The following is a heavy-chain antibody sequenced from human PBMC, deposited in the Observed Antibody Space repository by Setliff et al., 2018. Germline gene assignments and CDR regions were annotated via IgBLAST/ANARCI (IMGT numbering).Heavy chain of an antibody. CDR2: VGHSGST. CDR3: RLAHCSNNCEEALDY. V-gene: IGHV4-34*01. Sequence: SETLSLTCAVYGGSFSNYYWSWIRQPPGKGLEWLGEVGHSGSTNYNPSLKSRVTMSVDTSKNQFSLKLSSVTAADTAVYYFRLAHCSNNCEEALDYWSQGTLVTVSS. CDR1: GGSFSNYY. J-gene: IGHJ4*02. D-gene: IGHD2-2*01.